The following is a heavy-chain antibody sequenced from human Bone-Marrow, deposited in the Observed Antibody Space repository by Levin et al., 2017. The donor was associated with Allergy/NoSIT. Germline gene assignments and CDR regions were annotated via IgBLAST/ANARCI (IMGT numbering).Heavy chain of an antibody. V-gene: IGHV3-30*18. J-gene: IGHJ5*02. Sequence: PGGSLRLSCAVSGFIFSSSGVHWVRQPPGRGLEWVAVISSDGSKTYYADSVRGRFIVSRDSSKNTLYLEMNSLRPEDTALYYCAKDDASYWIDPWGQGTLVTVAS. CDR2: ISSDGSKT. CDR1: GFIFSSSG. CDR3: AKDDASYWIDP.